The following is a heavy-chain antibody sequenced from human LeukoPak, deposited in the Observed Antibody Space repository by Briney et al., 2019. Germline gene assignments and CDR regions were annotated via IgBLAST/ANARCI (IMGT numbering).Heavy chain of an antibody. CDR3: AKDMSVVIIRMLDY. J-gene: IGHJ4*02. D-gene: IGHD3-3*01. V-gene: IGHV3-23*01. CDR2: ISGSGGST. CDR1: GFTFSSYA. Sequence: GVSLTLSCAASGFTFSSYAMSRVRQAQGKGLEWVSAISGSGGSTYHADSVKSRFTISRDNSKNTLYLQMNSLRAEDTAVYYCAKDMSVVIIRMLDYWGQGTLVTVSS.